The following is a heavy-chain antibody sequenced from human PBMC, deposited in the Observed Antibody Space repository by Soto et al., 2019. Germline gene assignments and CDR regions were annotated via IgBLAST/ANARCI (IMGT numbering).Heavy chain of an antibody. CDR1: GGSFSGYY. V-gene: IGHV4-34*01. CDR2: INHSGST. Sequence: SETLSLTCAVYGGSFSGYYWSWIRQPPGKGLEWIGEINHSGSTNYNPSLKSRVTISVDTSKNQFSLKLSSVTAADTAVYYCARGRNHFDYWGQGTLVTVSS. CDR3: ARGRNHFDY. J-gene: IGHJ4*02.